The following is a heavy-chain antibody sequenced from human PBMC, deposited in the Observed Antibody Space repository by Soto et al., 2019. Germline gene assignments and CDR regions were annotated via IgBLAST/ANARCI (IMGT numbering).Heavy chain of an antibody. Sequence: SCTLPITCAESSGSVRGYYRVVIRKPPGKGLEWIGSIYYSGSTYYNPSLKSRVTISVDTSKNQFSLKLSSVTAADTAVYYCARLVPPTVAYDYWGQGTLVTVPS. CDR1: SGSVRGYY. J-gene: IGHJ4*02. V-gene: IGHV4-39*01. CDR3: ARLVPPTVAYDY. D-gene: IGHD5-12*01. CDR2: IYYSGST.